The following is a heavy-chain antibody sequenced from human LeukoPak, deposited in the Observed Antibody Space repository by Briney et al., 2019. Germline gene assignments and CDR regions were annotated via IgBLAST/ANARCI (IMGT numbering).Heavy chain of an antibody. CDR3: ATSFGATRGY. Sequence: PGGSLRLSCAASGFTFSSYSMNWVRQAPGKGLEWVSSISSSSSYIYYADSVKGRFTISRDNAKNSLFLHMNTLRIEDTAVYYCATSFGATRGYWGQGTLVTVSS. V-gene: IGHV3-21*06. CDR1: GFTFSSYS. D-gene: IGHD3-10*01. CDR2: ISSSSSYI. J-gene: IGHJ4*02.